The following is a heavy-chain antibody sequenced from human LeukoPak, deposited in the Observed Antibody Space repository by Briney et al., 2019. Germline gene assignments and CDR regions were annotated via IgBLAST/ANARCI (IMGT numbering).Heavy chain of an antibody. CDR2: IYSGGST. D-gene: IGHD1-26*01. J-gene: IGHJ4*02. V-gene: IGHV3-53*01. CDR1: GFTVSSNY. CDR3: ARFPVVGATTLYYFDY. Sequence: GGSLRLSCAASGFTVSSNYMSWVRQAPGKGLEWVSVIYSGGSTYYADSVKGRFTISRDNSKNTLYLLMNSLRAEDTAVYYCARFPVVGATTLYYFDYWGQGTLVTVSS.